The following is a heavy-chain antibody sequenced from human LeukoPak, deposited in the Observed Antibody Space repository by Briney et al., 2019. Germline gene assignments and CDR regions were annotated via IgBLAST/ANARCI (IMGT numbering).Heavy chain of an antibody. V-gene: IGHV3-53*01. CDR2: IYSAGST. Sequence: GGSLRVSCAVSGFSINYNYMSWVRQAPGKGLEWVSAIYSAGSTYYADSVQGRFTISKDSSKNTVFLQMNNLRADDTAVYYCASYYCSSGSCYFDYWGQGSLVAVSP. CDR3: ASYYCSSGSCYFDY. J-gene: IGHJ4*02. D-gene: IGHD2-2*01. CDR1: GFSINYNY.